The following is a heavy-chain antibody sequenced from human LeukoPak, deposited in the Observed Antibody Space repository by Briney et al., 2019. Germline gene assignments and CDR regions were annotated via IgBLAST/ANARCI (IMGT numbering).Heavy chain of an antibody. CDR1: GFTFTSSA. V-gene: IGHV1-58*01. Sequence: ASVKVSCKASGFTFTSSAVQWVRQARGQRLEWIGWIVVGSGNANYAQKFQERVTITRDMSTSTAYMELSSLRSEDTAVYYCAASIVGATQGDYWGQGTLVTDSS. D-gene: IGHD1-26*01. CDR2: IVVGSGNA. J-gene: IGHJ4*02. CDR3: AASIVGATQGDY.